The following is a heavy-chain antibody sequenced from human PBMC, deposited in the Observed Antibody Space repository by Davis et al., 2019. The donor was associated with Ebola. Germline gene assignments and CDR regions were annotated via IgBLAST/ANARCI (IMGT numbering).Heavy chain of an antibody. V-gene: IGHV4-59*01. CDR1: GGSISSYY. CDR2: IHYSGST. J-gene: IGHJ4*02. D-gene: IGHD3-3*01. Sequence: PSETLSLTCAVSGGSISSYYWTWLRQPPGKGLEYIGYIHYSGSTNYNPSLKSRVTILSDTSKNQFSLRLSSVTAADTAIYYCARAFWSGYVDNWGQGTLVTVSS. CDR3: ARAFWSGYVDN.